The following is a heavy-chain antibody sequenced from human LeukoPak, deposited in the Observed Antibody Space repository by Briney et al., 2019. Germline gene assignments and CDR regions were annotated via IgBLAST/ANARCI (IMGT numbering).Heavy chain of an antibody. CDR2: VNSNTGAT. V-gene: IGHV1-2*02. CDR3: VRENIVATRWFDP. J-gene: IGHJ5*02. Sequence: ASVKVSCKASGYTFTDHFLHWVRQAPGQGLEWMGWVNSNTGATQYAQKFQGRVTMTRDTSIATSYMDLSRLTSDGTAVYFCVRENIVATRWFDPWGQGTLVTVSS. CDR1: GYTFTDHF. D-gene: IGHD5-12*01.